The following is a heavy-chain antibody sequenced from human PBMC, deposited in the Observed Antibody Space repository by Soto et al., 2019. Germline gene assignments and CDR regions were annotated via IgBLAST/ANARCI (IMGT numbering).Heavy chain of an antibody. Sequence: EVQLVESGGGLVHPGGSLRLSCVASGFTFSTYWMSWVRQAPGKGLEWVAYMSLDGSNKDYVDFVKGRFTISRDNARNSLYLQMNSLRAEDTAVYYCAREDWYRFDPWGQGTLVTVSS. J-gene: IGHJ5*02. CDR3: AREDWYRFDP. V-gene: IGHV3-7*01. CDR2: MSLDGSNK. D-gene: IGHD3-9*01. CDR1: GFTFSTYW.